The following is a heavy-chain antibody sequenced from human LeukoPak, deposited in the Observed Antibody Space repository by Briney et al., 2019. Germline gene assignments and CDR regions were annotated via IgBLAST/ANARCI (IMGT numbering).Heavy chain of an antibody. CDR3: AKDHLPPTAVAEYYYYYYGMDV. CDR1: GFTFDDYA. J-gene: IGHJ6*02. Sequence: SGGSLRLSCAASGFTFDDYAMHWVRQAPGKGLEWVSLISGDGGSTYYADSVKGRFTISRDNSKNSLYLQMNSLRTEDTALYYCAKDHLPPTAVAEYYYYYYGMDVWGQGTTVTVSS. V-gene: IGHV3-43*02. D-gene: IGHD6-19*01. CDR2: ISGDGGST.